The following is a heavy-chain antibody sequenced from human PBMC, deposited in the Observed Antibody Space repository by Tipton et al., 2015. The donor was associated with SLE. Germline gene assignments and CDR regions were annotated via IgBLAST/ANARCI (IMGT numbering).Heavy chain of an antibody. Sequence: TLSLTCSVSGESYYWSWIRQAPGKGLEWIGDIGHRGNINYSPSLNSRVTLSLDTSKNLFSLRLNSVTAADTAVYYCARGTPFMEWERNWFDPWGQGTLVTVSS. CDR1: GESYY. CDR2: IGHRGNI. D-gene: IGHD1-26*01. J-gene: IGHJ5*02. CDR3: ARGTPFMEWERNWFDP. V-gene: IGHV4-34*01.